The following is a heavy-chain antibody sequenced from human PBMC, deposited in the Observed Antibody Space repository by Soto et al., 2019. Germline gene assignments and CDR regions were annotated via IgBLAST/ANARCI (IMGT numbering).Heavy chain of an antibody. J-gene: IGHJ5*02. V-gene: IGHV1-46*01. CDR3: ARGHCISSKCYGGAGRFDP. D-gene: IGHD3-3*02. CDR2: INPSSGST. Sequence: QVQLVQSGAEVKKPGASVKVSCKASGYTFTSYFMQWVRQAPGQGLEWMGIINPSSGSTSYAQKLQGRVTGTRDTSTSTVYMELSSPTSEDTAIYYCARGHCISSKCYGGAGRFDPWGQGTLVTVSS. CDR1: GYTFTSYF.